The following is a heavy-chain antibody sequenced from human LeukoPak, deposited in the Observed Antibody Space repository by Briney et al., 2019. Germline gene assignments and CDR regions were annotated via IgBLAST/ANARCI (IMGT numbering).Heavy chain of an antibody. CDR1: GYSISSGYY. CDR3: ARDYGDFWSGLNAFDI. J-gene: IGHJ3*02. CDR2: IYHSGST. V-gene: IGHV4-38-2*02. D-gene: IGHD3-3*01. Sequence: PSETLSLTCTVSGYSISSGYYWGWIRPPPGKGLEWIGSIYHSGSTYYNPSLKSRVTISVDTSKNQFSLKLSSVTAADTAVYYCARDYGDFWSGLNAFDIWGQGTMVTVSS.